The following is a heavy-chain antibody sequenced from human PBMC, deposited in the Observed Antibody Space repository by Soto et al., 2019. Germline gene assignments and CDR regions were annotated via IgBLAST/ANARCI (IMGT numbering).Heavy chain of an antibody. CDR2: MNPNSGNT. CDR3: AREGGRGMDV. V-gene: IGHV1-8*01. CDR1: GYTFTSYD. D-gene: IGHD3-16*01. J-gene: IGHJ6*02. Sequence: QVQLVQSGAEVKKPGASVKVSCKASGYTFTSYDINWVRQATGQGLEWMGWMNPNSGNTGYAQKFQGRVTMTRNTSINTADRELRSLRYENTAVYYGAREGGRGMDVWGQGTTVTVSS.